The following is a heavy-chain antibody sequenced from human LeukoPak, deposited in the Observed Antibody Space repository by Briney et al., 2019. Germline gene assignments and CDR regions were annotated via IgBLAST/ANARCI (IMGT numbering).Heavy chain of an antibody. CDR3: ARGEPGIANY. Sequence: GSLRLSCAASGFTFSSYGMHWVRQPPGKGLEWIGEINHSGSTNYNPSLKSRVTISVDTSKNQFSLKLSSVTAADTAVYYCARGEPGIANYWGQGTLVTVSS. D-gene: IGHD6-13*01. CDR2: INHSGST. CDR1: GFTFSSYG. J-gene: IGHJ4*02. V-gene: IGHV4-34*01.